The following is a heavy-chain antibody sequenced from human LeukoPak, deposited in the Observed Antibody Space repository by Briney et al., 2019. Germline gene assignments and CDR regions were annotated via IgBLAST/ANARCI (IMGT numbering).Heavy chain of an antibody. CDR3: ARASSSWYRVEKRFDP. V-gene: IGHV1-8*01. Sequence: GASVTVSFKSSGYTFTSYDINWVRQATGQGLEWMGWMNPNSGNTGYAQKFQGRVTMTRNTSITTAYMELSSLRSEDTAVYYCARASSSWYRVEKRFDPWGQGTLVTVSS. CDR2: MNPNSGNT. CDR1: GYTFTSYD. J-gene: IGHJ5*02. D-gene: IGHD6-13*01.